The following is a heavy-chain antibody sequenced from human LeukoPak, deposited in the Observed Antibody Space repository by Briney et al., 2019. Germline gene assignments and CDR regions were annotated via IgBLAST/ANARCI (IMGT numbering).Heavy chain of an antibody. Sequence: NASGTLSLTCTLSGASITSTNWWGWVRQSPGKGLEWIGEIYHTGSTSYNPSLKSRVTISVDKSKNHFSLNLRSVTVADTAAYYCTRGAISAIPFDYWGQGTLVTVSS. CDR1: GASITSTNW. J-gene: IGHJ4*02. CDR3: TRGAISAIPFDY. V-gene: IGHV4-4*02. CDR2: IYHTGST.